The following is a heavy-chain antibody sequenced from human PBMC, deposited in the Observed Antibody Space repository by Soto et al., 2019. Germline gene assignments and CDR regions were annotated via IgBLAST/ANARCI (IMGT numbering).Heavy chain of an antibody. V-gene: IGHV1-69*01. CDR2: TIPVFNTA. CDR3: ARGVSGCGNCYTGPSAFHI. J-gene: IGHJ3*02. Sequence: QVQLEESGAEVKKPGSSVKISCKASGGTLSDHGVSWLRQAPGQGLEWVGGTIPVFNTAKYARKFQGRVTILAGQSTKQAYMELVSLRSDDAALYYCARGVSGCGNCYTGPSAFHIWGHGTLVIVSS. D-gene: IGHD2-21*01. CDR1: GGTLSDHG.